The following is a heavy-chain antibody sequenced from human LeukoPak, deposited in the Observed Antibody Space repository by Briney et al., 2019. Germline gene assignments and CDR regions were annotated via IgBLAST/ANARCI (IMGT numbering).Heavy chain of an antibody. Sequence: PSETLSLTCTVSGGSISSYYWSWIRQPPGKGLEWIGYIYYSGSTNYNPSLKSRVTISVDTSKNQFSLKLSSVTAADTAVYYCARGTLKQLSFDYWGQGTLVTVSS. CDR3: ARGTLKQLSFDY. CDR1: GGSISSYY. V-gene: IGHV4-59*01. CDR2: IYYSGST. D-gene: IGHD6-13*01. J-gene: IGHJ4*02.